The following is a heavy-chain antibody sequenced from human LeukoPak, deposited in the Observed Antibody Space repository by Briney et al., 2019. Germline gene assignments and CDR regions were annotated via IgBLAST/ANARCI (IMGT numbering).Heavy chain of an antibody. V-gene: IGHV1-46*01. Sequence: ASVKVSCKASGYTFTSYFMYWVRQAPGQGLEWMGLINPRGGTTRYAQKFQGRVTMTRDTSTSTVYMELSSLRSEDMAVYYCARGIGRLRLGELSLAFDYWGQGTLVTVSS. CDR3: ARGIGRLRLGELSLAFDY. CDR1: GYTFTSYF. D-gene: IGHD3-16*02. CDR2: INPRGGTT. J-gene: IGHJ4*02.